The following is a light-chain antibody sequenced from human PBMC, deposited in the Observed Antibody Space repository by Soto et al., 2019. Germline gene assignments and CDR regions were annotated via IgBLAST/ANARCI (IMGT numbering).Light chain of an antibody. Sequence: QSALTQPAFVSGSPGQSITISCTGTYSDVGYYNYVSWFQQHPGKAPQLIIYEVSNRPLGISNRFAASKSGNTASLPISGLQAEDEADYYCGSYTDSDSPWVFGGGTKLTVL. CDR3: GSYTDSDSPWV. V-gene: IGLV2-14*01. CDR1: YSDVGYYNY. J-gene: IGLJ3*02. CDR2: EVS.